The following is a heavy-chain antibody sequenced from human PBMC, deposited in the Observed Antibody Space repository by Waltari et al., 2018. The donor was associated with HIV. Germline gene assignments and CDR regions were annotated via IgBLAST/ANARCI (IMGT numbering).Heavy chain of an antibody. CDR3: ARLDIVVVPAAIRGAYYFDY. CDR2: IYHSGGT. Sequence: QVQLQESGPGLVKPSETLSLTCTVSGYSISSGYYWGWIRQPPGKGLEWIGSIYHSGGTYYSPSLKSRVTISVDTAKNQFSLKLSSVTAADTAVYYCARLDIVVVPAAIRGAYYFDYWGQGTLVTVSS. J-gene: IGHJ4*02. V-gene: IGHV4-38-2*02. D-gene: IGHD2-2*02. CDR1: GYSISSGYY.